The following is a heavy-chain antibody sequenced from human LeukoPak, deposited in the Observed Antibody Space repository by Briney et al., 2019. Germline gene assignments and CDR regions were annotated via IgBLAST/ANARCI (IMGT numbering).Heavy chain of an antibody. V-gene: IGHV1-2*06. CDR2: INPNLGGT. CDR1: GYTFTGYY. Sequence: ASVKVSCKASGYTFTGYYMHWVRQAPGQGLEWMGRINPNLGGTNYVQNFQARVTMTRDTSISTASMELSRLRSDDTAVYYCARVGYYGSGSYLSYWGQGTLVTVSS. D-gene: IGHD3-10*01. J-gene: IGHJ4*02. CDR3: ARVGYYGSGSYLSY.